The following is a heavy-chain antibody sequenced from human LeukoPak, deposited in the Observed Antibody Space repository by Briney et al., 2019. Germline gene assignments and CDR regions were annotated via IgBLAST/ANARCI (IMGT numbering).Heavy chain of an antibody. CDR3: AREGTWRQLL. CDR1: GFTFSSYT. Sequence: PGGSLRLSCAASGFTFSSYTMNWVRQGAGKGLEWVSSISSSTSYTYYADSVKGRFTISRDNAKNSLYLQMNSLRAEDTAVYYCAREGTWRQLLWGQGTLVTVSS. J-gene: IGHJ4*02. V-gene: IGHV3-21*01. D-gene: IGHD5-18*01. CDR2: ISSSTSYT.